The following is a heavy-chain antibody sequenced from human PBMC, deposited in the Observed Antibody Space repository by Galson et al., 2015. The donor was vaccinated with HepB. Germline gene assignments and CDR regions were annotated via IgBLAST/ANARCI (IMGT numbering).Heavy chain of an antibody. CDR1: GGSISSYY. CDR2: IYYSGST. Sequence: SETLSLTCTVSGGSISSYYWSWIRQPPGKGLEWIGYIYYSGSTNYNPSLKSRVTISVDTSKNQFSLKLYSVTAADTAVYYCARGGYSYGWGIDYWGQGTLVTVSS. V-gene: IGHV4-59*12. D-gene: IGHD5-18*01. CDR3: ARGGYSYGWGIDY. J-gene: IGHJ4*02.